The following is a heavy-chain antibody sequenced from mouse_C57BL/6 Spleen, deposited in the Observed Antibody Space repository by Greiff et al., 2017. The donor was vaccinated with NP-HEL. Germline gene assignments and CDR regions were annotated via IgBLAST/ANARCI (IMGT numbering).Heavy chain of an antibody. CDR3: ARSGFRGYAMDY. Sequence: QVQLQQSGAELVRPGTSVKVSCKASGYAFTNYLIEWVKQRPGQGLEWIGVINPGSGGTNYNEKFKGKATLTADKSSSTAYMQLSSLTSEDSAVYFCARSGFRGYAMDYWGQGTSVTVSS. D-gene: IGHD3-1*01. CDR1: GYAFTNYL. J-gene: IGHJ4*01. V-gene: IGHV1-54*01. CDR2: INPGSGGT.